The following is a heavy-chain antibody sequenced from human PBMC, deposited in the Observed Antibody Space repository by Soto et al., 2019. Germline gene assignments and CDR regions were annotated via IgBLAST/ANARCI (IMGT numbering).Heavy chain of an antibody. CDR3: XKENGYSSSWFEFDY. D-gene: IGHD6-13*01. Sequence: EVQLLESGGGLVQPGGSLRLSCAASGFTFSSYAMSWVRQAPGKGLEWVSAISGSGGSTYYADSVKGRFTISRDNSKNTLXLXXXXLRAEDTAVXXXXKENGYSSSWFEFDYWGQGTLVTVSS. CDR2: ISGSGGST. V-gene: IGHV3-23*01. J-gene: IGHJ4*02. CDR1: GFTFSSYA.